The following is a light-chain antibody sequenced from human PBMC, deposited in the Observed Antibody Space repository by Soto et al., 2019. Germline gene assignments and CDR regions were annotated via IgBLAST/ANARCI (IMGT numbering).Light chain of an antibody. CDR3: QQLNSYPIT. CDR2: AAS. CDR1: QGISTY. J-gene: IGKJ5*01. Sequence: DIQLTQSPSFLSASVGDRVTITCRASQGISTYLACYQQKPGIAPKLLIYAASTLQSGVPSRFSGSGSGTEFTLTISSLQPEDFATYYCQQLNSYPITFGQGTRLEI. V-gene: IGKV1-9*01.